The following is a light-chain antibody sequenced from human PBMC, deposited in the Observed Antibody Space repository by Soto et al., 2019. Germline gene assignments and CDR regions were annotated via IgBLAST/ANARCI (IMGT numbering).Light chain of an antibody. Sequence: QLVLTQPPSVSGAPGQRVTLSCTGSSSNIGARYDVHWYQQLPGTAPKLLIYTNINRPSGVPDRFSGSKSGTSASLAITGFQAEDEADYYCQSYDSSLSGWVFGGGTQLTVL. V-gene: IGLV1-40*01. CDR2: TNI. J-gene: IGLJ3*02. CDR3: QSYDSSLSGWV. CDR1: SSNIGARYD.